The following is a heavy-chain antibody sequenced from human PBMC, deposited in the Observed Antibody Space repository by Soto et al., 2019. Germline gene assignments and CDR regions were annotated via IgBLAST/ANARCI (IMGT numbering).Heavy chain of an antibody. V-gene: IGHV1-69*06. CDR2: IIPMFGTS. CDR1: GGTFRSHS. Sequence: QMHLVQSGAEVKKPGSSVRVYCKAFGGTFRSHSLTWVRQAPGQGLEWMGEIIPMFGTSNYAQKFQGVVTIPADTSRTTAYMEVTNVTSDDSAVYFGARVAVAVAGRGLHFYSEMDVWGQGNTVTFSS. CDR3: ARVAVAVAGRGLHFYSEMDV. D-gene: IGHD6-19*01. J-gene: IGHJ6*02.